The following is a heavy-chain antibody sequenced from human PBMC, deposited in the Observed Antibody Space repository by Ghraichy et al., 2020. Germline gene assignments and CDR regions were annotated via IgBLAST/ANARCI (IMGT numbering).Heavy chain of an antibody. V-gene: IGHV4-59*01. CDR2: IYYSGST. CDR1: GGSISSYY. D-gene: IGHD4-17*01. J-gene: IGHJ4*02. Sequence: SETLSLTCTVSGGSISSYYWSWIRQPPGKGLEWIGYIYYSGSTNYNPSLKSRVTISVDTSKNQFSLKLNSVTAADTAVYYCARAGVDDGESYFDYWGQGTLVTVSS. CDR3: ARAGVDDGESYFDY.